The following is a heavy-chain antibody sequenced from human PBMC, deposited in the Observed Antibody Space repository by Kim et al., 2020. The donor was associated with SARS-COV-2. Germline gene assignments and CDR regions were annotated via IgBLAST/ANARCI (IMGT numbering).Heavy chain of an antibody. CDR2: IYYSGST. Sequence: SETLSLTCTVSGGSISSSSYYWGWIRQPPGKGLEWIGSIYYSGSTYYNPSLKSRVTISVDTSKNQFSLKLSSVTAADTAVYYCARHQPRMITFGGVIVGGAFDIWGQGTMVTVSS. V-gene: IGHV4-39*01. D-gene: IGHD3-16*02. CDR1: GGSISSSSYY. CDR3: ARHQPRMITFGGVIVGGAFDI. J-gene: IGHJ3*02.